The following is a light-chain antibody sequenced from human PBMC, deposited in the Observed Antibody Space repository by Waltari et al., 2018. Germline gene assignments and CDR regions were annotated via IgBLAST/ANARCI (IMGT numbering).Light chain of an antibody. CDR2: AAS. CDR3: QQLNSYPRT. CDR1: QGISSY. Sequence: IQLTQSPSSLSASVGDRVTITCRASQGISSYLAWYQQKPEKAPKLLIYAASTVQIGVPSRFSGSGSGTDFTLTISSLQPEDFATYYCQQLNSYPRTFGQGTKVEIK. V-gene: IGKV1-9*01. J-gene: IGKJ1*01.